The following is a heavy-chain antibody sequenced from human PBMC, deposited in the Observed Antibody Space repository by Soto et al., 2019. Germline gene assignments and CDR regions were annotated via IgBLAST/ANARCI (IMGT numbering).Heavy chain of an antibody. D-gene: IGHD3-22*01. CDR1: GFTFINYG. Sequence: QPGGSLRLSCAASGFTFINYGMHWVRQAPGKGLEWVAIISHDVNHKSYADSVKGRFTVSRDNSKNTLFLQMNSLRAEDTAVYYSAKVNIDSSGYPIYGMDVWGQGTTVTVSS. V-gene: IGHV3-30*18. CDR2: ISHDVNHK. CDR3: AKVNIDSSGYPIYGMDV. J-gene: IGHJ6*02.